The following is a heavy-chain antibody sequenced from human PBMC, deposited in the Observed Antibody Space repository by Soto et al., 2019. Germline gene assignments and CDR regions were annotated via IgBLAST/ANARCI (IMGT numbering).Heavy chain of an antibody. V-gene: IGHV1-24*01. Sequence: ASVKVSCKVSGYTLTELSMHWVRPAPGKGLEWRGGFDPEDGETIYAQKFQGRVTMTEDTSTDTTYMELSSLRSEDTAVYYCALYCSSTSCPTWYAFDIWGQGTMVTVSS. J-gene: IGHJ3*02. D-gene: IGHD2-2*01. CDR2: FDPEDGET. CDR1: GYTLTELS. CDR3: ALYCSSTSCPTWYAFDI.